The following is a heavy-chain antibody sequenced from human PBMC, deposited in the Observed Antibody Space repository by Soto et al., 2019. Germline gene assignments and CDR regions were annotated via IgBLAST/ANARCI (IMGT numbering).Heavy chain of an antibody. V-gene: IGHV3-7*01. CDR1: GFPFSNYL. J-gene: IGHJ4*02. D-gene: IGHD3-9*01. CDR2: IGQDGSEK. CDR3: SRDICGRATGCVN. Sequence: EVQLVESGGGLVQPGGSLRLSCAASGFPFSNYLMSWVRQAPGKGLEWVANIGQDGSEKFYVGSVKGRFTISRDNAKNSLYLQMDSMRAEYTAIYYCSRDICGRATGCVNWGQGTQVIVSS.